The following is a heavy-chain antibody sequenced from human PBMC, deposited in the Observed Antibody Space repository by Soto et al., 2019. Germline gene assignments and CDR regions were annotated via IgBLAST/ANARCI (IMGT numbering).Heavy chain of an antibody. D-gene: IGHD2-2*01. J-gene: IGHJ4*02. V-gene: IGHV3-23*01. CDR1: GFTFSSYA. CDR2: ISVSGDRT. Sequence: EVQLLESGGGLVQPGGSLRLSCAASGFTFSSYAMCWVRQAPGQVLEWVSSISVSGDRTFYADSVKGRFTISRDNARNTLHLQMNSLRAEDTALYYCAKDGESITRNKPLDYWGQGTLVTVSS. CDR3: AKDGESITRNKPLDY.